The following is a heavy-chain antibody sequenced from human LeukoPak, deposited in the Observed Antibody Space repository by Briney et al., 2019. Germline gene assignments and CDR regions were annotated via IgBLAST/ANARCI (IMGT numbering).Heavy chain of an antibody. Sequence: SETLSLTCTVSGGSISSYYWSWIRQPAGKGLEWIGRIYTSGSTNYNPSLKSRVTMSVDTSKNQFSLKLSSVTAADTAVYYCASVSRSRSFDPWSQGTLVTVSS. V-gene: IGHV4-4*07. CDR3: ASVSRSRSFDP. CDR2: IYTSGST. CDR1: GGSISSYY. J-gene: IGHJ5*02.